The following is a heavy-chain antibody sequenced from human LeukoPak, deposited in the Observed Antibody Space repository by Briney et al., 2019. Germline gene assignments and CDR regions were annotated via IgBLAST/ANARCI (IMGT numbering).Heavy chain of an antibody. V-gene: IGHV1-18*01. CDR2: ITAGNGNT. J-gene: IGHJ3*02. Sequence: ASVKVCCKASGYNFNSYGIGWVRQAPRQGLEWMGWITAGNGNTNYAQKVQGRVTMTTDTSTSTAYMELRSLRSDDTAVYFCARDLERGYSYGYNAFDIWGQGTMVTVSS. CDR3: ARDLERGYSYGYNAFDI. CDR1: GYNFNSYG. D-gene: IGHD5-18*01.